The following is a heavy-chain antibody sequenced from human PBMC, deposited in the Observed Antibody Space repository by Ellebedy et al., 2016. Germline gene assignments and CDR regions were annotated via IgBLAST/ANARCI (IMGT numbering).Heavy chain of an antibody. V-gene: IGHV4-34*01. Sequence: SETLSLTXAVYGGSFSGYYWSWIRQPPGKGLEWIGEINHSGSTNYNPSLKSRVTISVDTSKNQFSLKLSSVTAADTAVYYCARPLYSLPIYGENWFDPWGQGTLVTVSS. J-gene: IGHJ5*02. CDR2: INHSGST. CDR3: ARPLYSLPIYGENWFDP. CDR1: GGSFSGYY. D-gene: IGHD4-17*01.